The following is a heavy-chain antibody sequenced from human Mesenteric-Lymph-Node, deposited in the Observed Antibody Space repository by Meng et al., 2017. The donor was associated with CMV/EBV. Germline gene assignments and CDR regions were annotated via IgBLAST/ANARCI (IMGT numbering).Heavy chain of an antibody. J-gene: IGHJ6*02. V-gene: IGHV3-21*01. CDR3: ARGSATPPNYYYFYGMDV. CDR2: ISSSSTYI. D-gene: IGHD2-15*01. Sequence: GGSLRLSCAASGFTFSSYSMNWVRQAPGKGLEWVSSISSSSTYIYYAESVKGRFTISRDNAENSLFLQMSSLRADDTAVYYCARGSATPPNYYYFYGMDVWGQGTTVTVSS. CDR1: GFTFSSYS.